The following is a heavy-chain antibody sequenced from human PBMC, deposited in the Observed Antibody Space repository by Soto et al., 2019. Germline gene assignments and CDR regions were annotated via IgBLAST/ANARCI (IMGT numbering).Heavy chain of an antibody. J-gene: IGHJ6*03. Sequence: GGSLRLSCAASGFTFSSYDMHWVRQATGKGLEWVSAIGTAGDTYYPGSVKSRFTISRENAKNSLYLQMNSLRAGDTAVYYCARGVVYAAHYYYCYYMDVWGKGTTVTVSS. CDR1: GFTFSSYD. D-gene: IGHD2-8*02. V-gene: IGHV3-13*01. CDR2: IGTAGDT. CDR3: ARGVVYAAHYYYCYYMDV.